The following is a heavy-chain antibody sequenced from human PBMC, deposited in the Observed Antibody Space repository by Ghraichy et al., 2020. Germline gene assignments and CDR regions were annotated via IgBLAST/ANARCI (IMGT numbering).Heavy chain of an antibody. CDR3: ARGVIAAAREGQGSYFYYGMDV. CDR2: ISSSSSYI. V-gene: IGHV3-21*01. CDR1: GFTFSTYS. J-gene: IGHJ6*02. D-gene: IGHD6-13*01. Sequence: GSLRLSCAASGFTFSTYSMNWVRQTPEKGLEWVSSISSSSSYIYYADSVKGRFTISRDNAKNSLYLQMNSLRAEDTAVYYCARGVIAAAREGQGSYFYYGMDVWGQGTTVTVSS.